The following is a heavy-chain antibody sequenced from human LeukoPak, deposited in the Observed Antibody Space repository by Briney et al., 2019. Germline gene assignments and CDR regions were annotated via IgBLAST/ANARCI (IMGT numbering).Heavy chain of an antibody. CDR3: AKSYSNYPPYFDY. CDR2: IFYSGST. D-gene: IGHD4-11*01. Sequence: SSGTLSLTCAVSGGSISNSNWWSWVRQPPGQGLEWIGEIFYSGSTNYNPSLKSRVTLSLDKSKNQFSLQLSSVTAADTAVYYCAKSYSNYPPYFDYWGQGTLVTVSS. CDR1: GGSISNSNW. V-gene: IGHV4-4*02. J-gene: IGHJ4*02.